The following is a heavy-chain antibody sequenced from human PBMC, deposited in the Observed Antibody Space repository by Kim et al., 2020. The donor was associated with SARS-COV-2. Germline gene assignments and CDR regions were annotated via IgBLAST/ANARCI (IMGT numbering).Heavy chain of an antibody. CDR1: GYTFTGYY. Sequence: ASVKVSCKASGYTFTGYYMHWVRQAPGQGLEWMGWINPNSGGTNYAQKFQGWVTMTRDTSISTAYMELSRLRSDDTAVYYCARSVVDPKPRKYSGYDPITPIDYWGQGTLVTVSS. D-gene: IGHD5-12*01. J-gene: IGHJ4*02. V-gene: IGHV1-2*04. CDR3: ARSVVDPKPRKYSGYDPITPIDY. CDR2: INPNSGGT.